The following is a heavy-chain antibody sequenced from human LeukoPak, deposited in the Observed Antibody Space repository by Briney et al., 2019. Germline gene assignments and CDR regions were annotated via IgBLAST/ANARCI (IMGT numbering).Heavy chain of an antibody. CDR2: ISSSGTYI. CDR1: GFTFSSYS. D-gene: IGHD6-19*01. CDR3: ARVRSGWQTDY. Sequence: GGSLRLSCAASGFTFSSYSINWGRQAPGTGQEWVSSISSSGTYIYYADSVKGRFTISRDSARNSLYLQMDSLRAEDTAVYYCARVRSGWQTDYWGQGTLVTVSS. J-gene: IGHJ4*02. V-gene: IGHV3-21*01.